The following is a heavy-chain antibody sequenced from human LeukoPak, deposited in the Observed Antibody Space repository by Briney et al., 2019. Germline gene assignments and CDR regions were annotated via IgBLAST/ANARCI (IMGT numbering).Heavy chain of an antibody. J-gene: IGHJ6*03. V-gene: IGHV3-53*01. D-gene: IGHD2-2*01. CDR3: ARDRGGSTSPYYYMDV. CDR2: IYSGGST. CDR1: GFTVSSNY. Sequence: PGGSLRLSCAASGFTVSSNYMSWVRQAPRKGLEWVSVIYSGGSTYYAASVKGRFTISRDNSKSTLYLQMNSLRAEDTAVYYCARDRGGSTSPYYYMDVWGKGTTVTVSS.